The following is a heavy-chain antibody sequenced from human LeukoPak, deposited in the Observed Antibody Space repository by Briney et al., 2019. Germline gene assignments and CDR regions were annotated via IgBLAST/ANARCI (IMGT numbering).Heavy chain of an antibody. J-gene: IGHJ1*01. CDR3: ARSAAARPNFQH. V-gene: IGHV4-59*01. CDR2: IYYSGST. CDR1: GGSISSYY. D-gene: IGHD6-6*01. Sequence: SETLSLTCTVSGGSISSYYWSWIRQPPGKGLEWIWYIYYSGSTNYNPSLKSRVTISVDTSKNQFSLKLSSVTAADTAVYYCARSAAARPNFQHWGQGTLVTVSS.